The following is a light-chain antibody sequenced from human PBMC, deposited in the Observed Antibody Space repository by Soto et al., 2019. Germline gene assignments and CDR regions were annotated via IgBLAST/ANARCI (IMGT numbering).Light chain of an antibody. V-gene: IGLV2-14*01. CDR2: DVT. Sequence: QSVLTQPASVSGSPGQSITISCTGTSNDVGAFIYVSWYHQHPGKAPKLLIYDVTYRPSGVSNRCSGSKSGNTAPLPISARQAYDEADDYCSPYTRDSTLIFGGGTKVTVL. CDR1: SNDVGAFIY. CDR3: SPYTRDSTLI. J-gene: IGLJ2*01.